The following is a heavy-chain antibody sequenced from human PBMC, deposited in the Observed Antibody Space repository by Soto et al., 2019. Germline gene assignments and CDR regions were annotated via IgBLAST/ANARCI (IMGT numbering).Heavy chain of an antibody. D-gene: IGHD2-8*02. CDR3: ARLGSGVRSVVYAFDI. V-gene: IGHV4-39*01. J-gene: IGHJ3*02. CDR2: IHYSGTT. CDR1: GGSISSDNYY. Sequence: QLQLQESGPGLVKPSETLSLTCTVSGGSISSDNYYWAWIRQPPGKGLEWFGNIHYSGTTYYNPSLKSRVTISVDTSKNQFSLKLSSVTAADTAVYCCARLGSGVRSVVYAFDIWGQGTMVTVSS.